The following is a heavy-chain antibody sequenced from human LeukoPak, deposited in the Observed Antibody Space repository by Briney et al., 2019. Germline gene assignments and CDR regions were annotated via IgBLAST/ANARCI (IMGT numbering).Heavy chain of an antibody. D-gene: IGHD1-26*01. J-gene: IGHJ4*02. Sequence: GESLRLSCTASGSTFSTYPMTWVRQAPGQGLEWVSAISGNSVTIYYADSVKGRFTISRDNSKNTLYLQMYSLRAEDTAVYYCAKILSGTYAFDMWGQGTLVTVSS. CDR1: GSTFSTYP. CDR2: ISGNSVTI. CDR3: AKILSGTYAFDM. V-gene: IGHV3-23*01.